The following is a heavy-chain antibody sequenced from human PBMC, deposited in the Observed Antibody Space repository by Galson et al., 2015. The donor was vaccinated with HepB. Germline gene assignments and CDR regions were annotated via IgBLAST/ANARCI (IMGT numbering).Heavy chain of an antibody. CDR1: GYSFTSYW. V-gene: IGHV5-51*01. D-gene: IGHD6-19*01. Sequence: QSGAEMKKPGESLKISCKGSGYSFTSYWIGWVRQMPGKGLEWMGIIYPGDSDTRYSPSFQGQVTISADKSISTAYLQWSSLKASDTAMYYCARLHSSGWPYNWFDPWGQGTLVTVSS. CDR3: ARLHSSGWPYNWFDP. J-gene: IGHJ5*02. CDR2: IYPGDSDT.